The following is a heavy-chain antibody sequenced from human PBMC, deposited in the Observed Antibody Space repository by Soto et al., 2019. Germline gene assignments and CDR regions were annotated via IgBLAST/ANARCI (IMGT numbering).Heavy chain of an antibody. V-gene: IGHV3-11*01. CDR2: ISGSGSTI. CDR3: ARNPRMTTVTTSFQH. Sequence: GGSLRLCCAASGFPFSDYDMSWIRQAPGKGLEWVSYISGSGSTIYYADSVKGRFTISRDNAKNSLYLQMNSLRAEDTAVYYCARNPRMTTVTTSFQHWGQGTLVTVSS. CDR1: GFPFSDYD. J-gene: IGHJ1*01. D-gene: IGHD4-17*01.